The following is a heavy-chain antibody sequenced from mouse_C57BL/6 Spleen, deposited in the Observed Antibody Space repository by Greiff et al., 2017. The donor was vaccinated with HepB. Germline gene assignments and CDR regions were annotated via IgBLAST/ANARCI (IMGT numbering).Heavy chain of an antibody. V-gene: IGHV5-16*01. CDR3: ARDGDYGSSYAMDY. CDR2: INYDGSST. D-gene: IGHD1-1*01. J-gene: IGHJ4*01. Sequence: DVKLVESEGGLVQPGSSMKLSCTASGFTFSDYYMAWVRQVPEKGLEWVANINYDGSSTYYLDSLKSRFIISRDNAKNILYLQMSSLKSEDTATYYCARDGDYGSSYAMDYWGQGTSVTVSS. CDR1: GFTFSDYY.